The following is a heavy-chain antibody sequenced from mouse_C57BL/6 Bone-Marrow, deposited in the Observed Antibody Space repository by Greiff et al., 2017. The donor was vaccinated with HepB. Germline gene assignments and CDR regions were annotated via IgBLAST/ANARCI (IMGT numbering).Heavy chain of an antibody. CDR1: GYTFTSYW. CDR2: IYPSDSET. CDR3: ARELYREFAY. D-gene: IGHD1-3*01. J-gene: IGHJ3*01. V-gene: IGHV1-61*01. Sequence: QVQLQQSGAELVRPGSSVKLSCKASGYTFTSYWMDWVKQRPGQGLEWIGNIYPSDSETHYNQKFKDKATLTVDKSSSTAYMQLSSLTSEDSAVYYCARELYREFAYWGQGTLVTVSA.